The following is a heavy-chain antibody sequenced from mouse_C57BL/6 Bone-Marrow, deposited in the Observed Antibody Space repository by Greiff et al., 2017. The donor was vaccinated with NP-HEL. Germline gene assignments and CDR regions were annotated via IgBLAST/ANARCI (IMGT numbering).Heavy chain of an antibody. J-gene: IGHJ3*01. CDR3: ARELYGSSWGFAY. CDR2: INPYNGDT. D-gene: IGHD1-1*01. CDR1: GYSFTGYF. V-gene: IGHV1-20*01. Sequence: EVQLQQSGPELVKPGDSVKISCKASGYSFTGYFMNWVMQSHGKSLEWIGRINPYNGDTFYNQKFKGKATLTVDKSSSTAHMELRSLTSEDSAVYYCARELYGSSWGFAYWGQGTLVTVSA.